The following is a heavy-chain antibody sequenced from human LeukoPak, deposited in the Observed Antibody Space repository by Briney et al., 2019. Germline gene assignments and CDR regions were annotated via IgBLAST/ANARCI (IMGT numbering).Heavy chain of an antibody. D-gene: IGHD1-1*01. CDR3: ARWNEGFDY. CDR1: GCSISSYY. CDR2: IYNSGNT. V-gene: IGHV4-59*01. Sequence: SETLSLTCTVPGCSISSYYWGWIRQAPGKGLECIGYIYNSGNTNYNPSLTSRVTISVDTSKNQLSLELSSVTAADTAVYYCARWNEGFDYWGQGTLVTVSS. J-gene: IGHJ4*02.